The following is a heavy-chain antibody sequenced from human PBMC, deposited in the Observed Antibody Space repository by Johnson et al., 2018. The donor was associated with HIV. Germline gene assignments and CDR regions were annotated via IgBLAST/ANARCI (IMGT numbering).Heavy chain of an antibody. CDR1: GFTFDDYA. CDR3: AKSLFSISWPYDAFDM. CDR2: LSWNSISI. V-gene: IGHV3-9*01. J-gene: IGHJ3*02. D-gene: IGHD2/OR15-2a*01. Sequence: EVQLVESGGGLVQPGRSLRLSCAASGFTFDDYAMHWVRQAPGKGLEWVSGLSWNSISIRYADSVKGRFTISRDNSKNTLYLQMNSLRAEDTAVYYCAKSLFSISWPYDAFDMWGQGTMVTVS.